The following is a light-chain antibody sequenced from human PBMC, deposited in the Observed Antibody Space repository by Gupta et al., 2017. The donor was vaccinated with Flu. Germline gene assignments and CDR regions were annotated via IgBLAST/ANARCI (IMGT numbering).Light chain of an antibody. CDR1: STDVGGYNY. V-gene: IGLV2-11*01. CDR3: YAFAGSYTYV. CDR2: DVT. J-gene: IGLJ1*01. Sequence: QSALTQPHSVSGSPGQTVTISCTGTSTDVGGYNYVSWYLQHPGKAPKVMIYDVTKRPSGVPDRFSGSKSGNTASLTISELQAEDEADYYCYAFAGSYTYVFGTGTQVTVL.